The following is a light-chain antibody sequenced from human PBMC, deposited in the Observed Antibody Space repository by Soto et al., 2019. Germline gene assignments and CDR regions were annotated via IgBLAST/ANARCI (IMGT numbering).Light chain of an antibody. CDR1: SSNIGAGYD. CDR3: QSYDSSLSGV. CDR2: GNN. V-gene: IGLV1-40*01. Sequence: QLVLTQPPSVSGAPGQRVTISCTGSSSNIGAGYDVQWYQQLPGTAPKLLIYGNNNRPSGVPDRFSGSKSGTSASLAITGLQAEDEADYYCQSYDSSLSGVFGGGTQLTVL. J-gene: IGLJ3*02.